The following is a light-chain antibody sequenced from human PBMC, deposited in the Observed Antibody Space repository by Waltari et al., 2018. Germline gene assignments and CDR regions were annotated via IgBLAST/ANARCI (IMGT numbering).Light chain of an antibody. CDR3: ATWDDSLRGVV. V-gene: IGLV1-44*01. Sequence: QSVLTQPPSVSGTSGQSVTISCSGCTSNIGMNNVNWHQQIPGAAPKLLIYTNNQRPSGVPGRFSGSKSGTSASLAISGLQSEDEADYFCATWDDSLRGVVFGGGTKLTVL. J-gene: IGLJ2*01. CDR1: TSNIGMNN. CDR2: TNN.